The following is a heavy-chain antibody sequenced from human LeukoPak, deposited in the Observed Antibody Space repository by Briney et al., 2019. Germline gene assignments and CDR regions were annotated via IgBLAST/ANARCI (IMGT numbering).Heavy chain of an antibody. J-gene: IGHJ4*02. D-gene: IGHD2-15*01. CDR1: GFTFSSYS. CDR3: ARGVGCSGGSCYVRH. V-gene: IGHV3-21*01. Sequence: GGSLRLSCAASGFTFSSYSMNWVRQAPGKGLEWVSSISSSSSYIYYADSVKGRFTISRDNAKNSLYLQMNSLRAEGTAVYYCARGVGCSGGSCYVRHWGQGTLVTVSS. CDR2: ISSSSSYI.